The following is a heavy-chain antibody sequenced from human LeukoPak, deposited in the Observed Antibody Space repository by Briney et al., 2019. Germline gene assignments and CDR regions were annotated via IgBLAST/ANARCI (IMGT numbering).Heavy chain of an antibody. CDR2: IYNSGNI. CDR1: GGSISSHY. CDR3: GRTCPPVY. Sequence: SETLSLTCTVSGGSISSHYWSWIRQPPGKGLEWIGYIYNSGNINYNPSPKSRVTMSLDTSKNQISLKLNSVTAADTAVYCSGRTCPPVYWGQGTLVTVSS. V-gene: IGHV4-59*11. D-gene: IGHD2-15*01. J-gene: IGHJ4*02.